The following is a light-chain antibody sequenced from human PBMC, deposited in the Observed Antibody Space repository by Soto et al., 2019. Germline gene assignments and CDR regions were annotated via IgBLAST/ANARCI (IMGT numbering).Light chain of an antibody. CDR2: AAS. J-gene: IGKJ3*01. Sequence: IQLTQSPSSLSAPVGDRVTITCRASQGISSYVAWYQQKPGKGPKLLIYAASTLQSGVPSRFSGSGSGTDFTLTISSLQPEDFATYYCQQGNSYPRTFGPGTKVDIK. V-gene: IGKV1-9*01. CDR3: QQGNSYPRT. CDR1: QGISSY.